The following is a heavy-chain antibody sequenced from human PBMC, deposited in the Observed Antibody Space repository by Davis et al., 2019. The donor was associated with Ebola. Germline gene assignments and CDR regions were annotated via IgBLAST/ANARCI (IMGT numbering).Heavy chain of an antibody. V-gene: IGHV4-39*07. CDR1: GGSISSSYY. Sequence: SETLSLTCTVSGGSISSSYYWGWIRQPPGKGLEWIGSLYYSGSTYYNPSLKSRVTISVDTSKNQFSLKLSSVTAADTAVYYCAKLTRFLDQSSWFDPWGRGTTVTVSS. CDR2: LYYSGST. D-gene: IGHD3-3*01. CDR3: AKLTRFLDQSSWFDP. J-gene: IGHJ5*02.